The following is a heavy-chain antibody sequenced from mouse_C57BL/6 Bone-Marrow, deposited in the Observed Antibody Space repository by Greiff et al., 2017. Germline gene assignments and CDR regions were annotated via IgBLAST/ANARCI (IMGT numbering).Heavy chain of an antibody. CDR1: GYTFTDYY. CDR3: ARADYYGSSPYWYVDV. D-gene: IGHD1-1*01. CDR2: INPNNGGT. J-gene: IGHJ1*03. Sequence: EVQLQQSGPELVKPGASVKISCKASGYTFTDYYMNWVKQSHGKSLEWIGDINPNNGGTSYNQKFKGKATLTVDKSSSTAYMDLRSLTSEDSAVYYCARADYYGSSPYWYVDVWGTGTTVTVSS. V-gene: IGHV1-26*01.